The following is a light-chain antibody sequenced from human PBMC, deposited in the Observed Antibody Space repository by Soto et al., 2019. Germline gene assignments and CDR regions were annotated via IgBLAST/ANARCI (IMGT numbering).Light chain of an antibody. CDR3: ASWDDSLTGWV. CDR2: SNN. J-gene: IGLJ3*02. V-gene: IGLV1-44*01. CDR1: SSNIGSNT. Sequence: QSVLTQPPSASGTPGQRVTISCSGSSSNIGSNTVNWYQQLPGTAPKLLIYSNNQRPSGVPDRFTGSKSGTSASLAISGLQSEDEAAFFCASWDDSLTGWVFGGGTKVTV.